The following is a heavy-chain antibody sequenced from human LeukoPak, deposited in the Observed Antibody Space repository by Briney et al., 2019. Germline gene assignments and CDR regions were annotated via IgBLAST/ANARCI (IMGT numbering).Heavy chain of an antibody. J-gene: IGHJ6*03. V-gene: IGHV4-4*07. CDR1: GGSISSYY. CDR3: ARGVRFSDFYYYMDV. D-gene: IGHD3-3*01. CDR2: IYTSGST. Sequence: SETLSLTCTVSGGSISSYYWSWIRQPAGKGLEWIGRIYTSGSTNYNPSLKSRVTMSVDTSKNQFSLKLSSVTAADTAVYYCARGVRFSDFYYYMDVWGQGTTVTVSS.